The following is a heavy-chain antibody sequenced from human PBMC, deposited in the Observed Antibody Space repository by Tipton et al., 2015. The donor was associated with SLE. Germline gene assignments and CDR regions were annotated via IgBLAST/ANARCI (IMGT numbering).Heavy chain of an antibody. J-gene: IGHJ3*02. CDR3: ARASRIGDI. CDR2: IHHSESP. Sequence: GLVKPSETLSLTCSVSGGYINNTTYYWAWIRQPPGKGLEWIGSIHHSESPYYNPSLKSRVSISVDTSKNQFSLNLRSVTAADTAVYYCARASRIGDIWGQGTVVTVSS. D-gene: IGHD3-22*01. V-gene: IGHV4-39*07. CDR1: GGYINNTTYY.